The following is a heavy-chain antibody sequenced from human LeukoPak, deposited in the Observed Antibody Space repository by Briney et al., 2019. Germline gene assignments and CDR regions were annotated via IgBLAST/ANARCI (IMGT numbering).Heavy chain of an antibody. J-gene: IGHJ6*02. CDR1: GFTFSNYA. CDR3: ARVNQLLYGMDV. D-gene: IGHD5-24*01. V-gene: IGHV3-23*01. CDR2: IVGGGGGT. Sequence: GGSLRLSCAASGFTFSNYAMSWVRQAPEKGLEWLSGIVGGGGGTFYADSVKGRFTLSRDNSKDTLYLQMNSLRAEDTAVYYCARVNQLLYGMDVWGQGTTVTVSS.